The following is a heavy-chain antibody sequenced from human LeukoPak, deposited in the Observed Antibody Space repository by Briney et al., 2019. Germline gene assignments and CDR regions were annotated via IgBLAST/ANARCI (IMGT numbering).Heavy chain of an antibody. V-gene: IGHV3-23*01. CDR2: ISGSGGST. J-gene: IGHJ6*03. D-gene: IGHD3-9*01. CDR3: AKVIHDILTGYWRSFYYYMDV. Sequence: GGTLRLSCAASGFTFSSYGMSWVRQASGKGLEWVSAISGSGGSTYYADSVKGRFTISRDNSKNTLYLQMNSLRAEDTAVYYCAKVIHDILTGYWRSFYYYMDVWGKGTTVTISS. CDR1: GFTFSSYG.